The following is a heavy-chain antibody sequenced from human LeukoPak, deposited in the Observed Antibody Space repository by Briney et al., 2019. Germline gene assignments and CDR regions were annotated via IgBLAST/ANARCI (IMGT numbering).Heavy chain of an antibody. CDR2: ISGSGGST. CDR3: AKDGGGYYGSYFDY. J-gene: IGHJ4*02. Sequence: HPGGSLRLSCAASGFTFSSYAMSWVRQAPGKGLEWVSAISGSGGSTYYADSVKGRFTISRDNSKNTPYLQMNSLRAEDTAVYYCAKDGGGYYGSYFDYWGQGTLVTVSS. V-gene: IGHV3-23*01. D-gene: IGHD3-22*01. CDR1: GFTFSSYA.